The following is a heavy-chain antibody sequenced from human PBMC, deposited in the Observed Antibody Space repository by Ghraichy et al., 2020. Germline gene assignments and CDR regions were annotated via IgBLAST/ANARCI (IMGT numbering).Heavy chain of an antibody. CDR2: IGDSGGST. D-gene: IGHD3-10*01. J-gene: IGHJ4*02. CDR1: GFTFSTFSTYA. Sequence: GGSLRLSCAASGFTFSTFSTYAMSWVRQAPGKGLEWVSAIGDSGGSTYYADSVKGRFTISRDNPKNTLYLQMNSLRVEDTAIYYCAARFGELLFVFDYWGQGTLVTVSS. CDR3: AARFGELLFVFDY. V-gene: IGHV3-23*01.